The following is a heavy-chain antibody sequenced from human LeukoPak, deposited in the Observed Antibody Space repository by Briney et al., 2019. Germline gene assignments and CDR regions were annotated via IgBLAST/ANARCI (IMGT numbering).Heavy chain of an antibody. CDR3: ARDVEDCSGGSRLNWFDP. CDR1: GYTFTSYA. Sequence: ASVKVSCTASGYTFTSYAMHWVRQAPGQRLEWMGWINAGNGNTKYSQKFQGRVTITRDTSASTAYMELSSLRSEDTAVYYCARDVEDCSGGSRLNWFDPWGQGTLVTVSS. V-gene: IGHV1-3*01. J-gene: IGHJ5*02. CDR2: INAGNGNT. D-gene: IGHD2-15*01.